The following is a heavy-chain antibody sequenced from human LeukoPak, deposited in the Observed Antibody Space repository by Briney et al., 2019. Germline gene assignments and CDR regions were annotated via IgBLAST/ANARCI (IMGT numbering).Heavy chain of an antibody. CDR3: ARASTDDPQAIFDY. CDR2: VYPGDSDT. J-gene: IGHJ4*02. V-gene: IGHV5-51*01. D-gene: IGHD1-1*01. CDR1: GYIFTSYW. Sequence: GESLKISCKGSGYIFTSYWIGWVRQMPGEGLEWMGIVYPGDSDTRYSPSFQSQVTMSADKSISTAYLQWSSLKASDTAMYYCARASTDDPQAIFDYWGQGTLVTVSS.